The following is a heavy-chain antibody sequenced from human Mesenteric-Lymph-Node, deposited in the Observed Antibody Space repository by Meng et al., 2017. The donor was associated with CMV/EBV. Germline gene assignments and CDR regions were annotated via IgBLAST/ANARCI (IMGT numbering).Heavy chain of an antibody. Sequence: GGSLRLSCEASGFSFNFYGMNWVRQAPGKGLEWVSSITSSGQYMYYADSVKGRFTISRDNTRESLYLQMDSLRAEDTAVYYCARELTIIRGGADRGQGTLVTVSS. CDR3: ARELTIIRGGAD. CDR2: ITSSGQYM. V-gene: IGHV3-21*01. J-gene: IGHJ4*02. CDR1: GFSFNFYG. D-gene: IGHD3-10*01.